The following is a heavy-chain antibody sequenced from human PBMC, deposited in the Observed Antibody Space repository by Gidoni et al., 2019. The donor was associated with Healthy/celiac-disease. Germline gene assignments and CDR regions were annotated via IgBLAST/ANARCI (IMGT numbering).Heavy chain of an antibody. CDR2: INSDGSST. Sequence: EVQLVESGGGLVQPGGSLRLSCSASGFTFSSYWMHWVRQAPGKGLVWVSRINSDGSSTSYADSVKGRFTISRDNAKNTLYLQMNSLRAEDTAVYYCARGDLVGATTEAFDIWGQGTMVTVSS. V-gene: IGHV3-74*01. D-gene: IGHD1-26*01. CDR3: ARGDLVGATTEAFDI. CDR1: GFTFSSYW. J-gene: IGHJ3*02.